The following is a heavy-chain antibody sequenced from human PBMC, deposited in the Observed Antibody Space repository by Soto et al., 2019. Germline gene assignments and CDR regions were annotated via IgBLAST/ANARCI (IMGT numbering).Heavy chain of an antibody. CDR2: VYYSGST. V-gene: IGHV4-39*01. J-gene: IGHJ4*02. CDR1: GGSVSSSSYY. CDR3: GRLEGLATISYYFDY. Sequence: SETLSLTCTVSGGSVSSSSYYWGWVRQPPGKGLEWIGSVYYSGSTYYNPSLESRVTISVDKSKNQSSLKLMSLSAADTVVYYCGRLEGLATISYYFDYWGQGALVTVSS. D-gene: IGHD3-9*01.